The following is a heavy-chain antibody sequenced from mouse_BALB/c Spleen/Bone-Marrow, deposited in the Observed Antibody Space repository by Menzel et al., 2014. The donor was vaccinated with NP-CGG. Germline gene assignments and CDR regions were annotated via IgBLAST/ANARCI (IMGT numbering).Heavy chain of an antibody. Sequence: QAQLKESGAELVRPGSSVKISCKASGYAFSSYWMNWVKQRPGQGLEWIGRIYPGDGDTNYSGKFKGKATLTADESSSTAYMQLSSLTSEDSAVYFCAFGNYDFDYWGQGTTLTVSS. V-gene: IGHV1-80*01. D-gene: IGHD2-1*01. J-gene: IGHJ2*01. CDR2: IYPGDGDT. CDR3: AFGNYDFDY. CDR1: GYAFSSYW.